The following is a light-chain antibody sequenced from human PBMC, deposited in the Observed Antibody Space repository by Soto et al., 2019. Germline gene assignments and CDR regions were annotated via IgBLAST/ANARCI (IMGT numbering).Light chain of an antibody. Sequence: DIQLAPSPASLSAAVGARVVITCRASQTISKFLNWYQVKPGRAPRVMISSADTLESGVPPRFSGSGSVRDFTLTINNLQPEDIATYFCHQSYIVPFTFGQGTKVDIK. J-gene: IGKJ2*01. CDR2: SAD. CDR3: HQSYIVPFT. CDR1: QTISKF. V-gene: IGKV1-39*01.